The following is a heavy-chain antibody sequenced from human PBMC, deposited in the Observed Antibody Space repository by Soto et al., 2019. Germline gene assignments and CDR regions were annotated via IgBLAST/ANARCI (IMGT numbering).Heavy chain of an antibody. D-gene: IGHD2-21*01. Sequence: QLQLMESGGGVVQPGGSLRLSSATSGFTFSRYSMHWFRQAPGKGLEWVAVTSSNGGTKFYADSVKGRFTVSRDNSKNPLYLQMNSLRPEDTAVYYCAREVVLTEWYFDNLGQGILVTLSS. CDR2: TSSNGGTK. CDR1: GFTFSRYS. CDR3: AREVVLTEWYFDN. V-gene: IGHV3-30-3*01. J-gene: IGHJ4*01.